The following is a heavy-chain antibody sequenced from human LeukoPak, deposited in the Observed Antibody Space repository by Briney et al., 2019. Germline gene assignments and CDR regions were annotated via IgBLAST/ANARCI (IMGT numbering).Heavy chain of an antibody. V-gene: IGHV3-23*01. Sequence: PGGSLRLSCAASGFTFSSYAMSWVRQAPGKGLEWVSAISGSGGSTYYADPVKGRFTISRDNSKNTLYLQMNSLRAEDTAVYYCAKVGAYSSSWYGQYYFDYWGQGTLVTVSS. D-gene: IGHD6-13*01. CDR2: ISGSGGST. CDR3: AKVGAYSSSWYGQYYFDY. CDR1: GFTFSSYA. J-gene: IGHJ4*02.